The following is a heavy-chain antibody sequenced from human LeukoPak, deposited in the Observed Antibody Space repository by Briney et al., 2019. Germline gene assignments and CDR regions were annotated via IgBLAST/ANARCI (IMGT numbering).Heavy chain of an antibody. V-gene: IGHV3-21*01. D-gene: IGHD3-22*01. CDR2: ISSSSSYI. Sequence: PGGSLRLSCAASGFTFSSYSMNWVRQAPGKGLEWVSSISSSSSYIYYADSVKGRFTISRDNAKNSLYLQMNSLRAEDTAVYYCARADPRTSSGYYFDAFDIWGQGTMVTVSS. CDR1: GFTFSSYS. CDR3: ARADPRTSSGYYFDAFDI. J-gene: IGHJ3*02.